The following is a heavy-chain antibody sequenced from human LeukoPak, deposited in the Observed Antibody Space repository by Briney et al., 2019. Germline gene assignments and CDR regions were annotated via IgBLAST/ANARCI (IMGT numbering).Heavy chain of an antibody. J-gene: IGHJ4*02. CDR3: ARGIDDIDY. CDR1: GFTFSNYW. V-gene: IGHV3-74*01. D-gene: IGHD3-9*01. CDR2: INTDGSDR. Sequence: GGSLRLSCAASGFTFSNYWMNWVRHAPGKGLAWVSRINTDGSDRSYADSVKGRFTISRDNAKNTLFLEMDSLRGEDTATYYCARGIDDIDYWGQGSLITVSS.